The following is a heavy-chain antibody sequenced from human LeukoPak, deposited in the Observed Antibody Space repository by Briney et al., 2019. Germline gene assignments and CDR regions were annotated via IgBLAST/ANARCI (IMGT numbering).Heavy chain of an antibody. V-gene: IGHV1-69*05. Sequence: PGGSVRLSCAACGFTINRYAISWVRQAPGQGLEGMGGIIPIFGTANYAQKFQGRVTITTEESTSTAYMELSSLRSEDTAVYYCARAGDSSGYYQYYFDYWGQGTLVTVSS. CDR2: IIPIFGTA. CDR3: ARAGDSSGYYQYYFDY. J-gene: IGHJ4*02. CDR1: GFTINRYA. D-gene: IGHD3-22*01.